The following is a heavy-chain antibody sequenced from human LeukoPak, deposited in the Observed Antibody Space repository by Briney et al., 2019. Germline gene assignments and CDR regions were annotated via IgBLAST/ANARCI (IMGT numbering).Heavy chain of an antibody. J-gene: IGHJ6*03. Sequence: GGSLRLSCAASGFTFSSYSMNWVRQAPGKGLESVSSISSSSSYIYYADSVKGRFTISRDNAKNSLYLQMNSLRAEDTAVYYCARGVYCSSTRCYSYYYYMDVWGKGTTVTVSS. V-gene: IGHV3-21*01. CDR2: ISSSSSYI. D-gene: IGHD2-2*01. CDR3: ARGVYCSSTRCYSYYYYMDV. CDR1: GFTFSSYS.